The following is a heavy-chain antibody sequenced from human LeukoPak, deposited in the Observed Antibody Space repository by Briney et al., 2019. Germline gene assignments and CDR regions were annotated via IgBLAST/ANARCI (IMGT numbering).Heavy chain of an antibody. Sequence: SETLTLTCTVSGRSISSGSYYWSWIRQPDGKGQEWIGRIYTSGSTNYNPSLKSRVTISVDTSKNQFSLKLKSVTAADMAVYYCARKDGDYWGQGNLVTVSS. CDR3: ARKDGDY. CDR1: GRSISSGSYY. V-gene: IGHV4-61*02. J-gene: IGHJ4*02. CDR2: IYTSGST.